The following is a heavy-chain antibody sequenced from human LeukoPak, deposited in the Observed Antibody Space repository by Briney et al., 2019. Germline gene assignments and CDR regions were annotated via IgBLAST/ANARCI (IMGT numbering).Heavy chain of an antibody. V-gene: IGHV3-11*01. CDR2: ISSSGNTI. J-gene: IGHJ4*02. D-gene: IGHD3-10*01. Sequence: PGGSLRLSCAASGFTFSDYYMSWIRQAPGKGLEWMSYISSSGNTIYYADSVKGRFTIFRDNAKNSMYLQMNSLRAEDTAVYYCARESPYYYGSGSYYLSYWGQGTLVTVSS. CDR1: GFTFSDYY. CDR3: ARESPYYYGSGSYYLSY.